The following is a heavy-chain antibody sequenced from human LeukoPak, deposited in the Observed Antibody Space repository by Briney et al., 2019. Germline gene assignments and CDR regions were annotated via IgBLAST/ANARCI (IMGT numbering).Heavy chain of an antibody. D-gene: IGHD3-16*02. CDR1: GFTFSSCA. CDR2: ISGNGGNT. CDR3: AKRGCLGALSLYYFDY. V-gene: IGHV3-23*01. J-gene: IGHJ4*02. Sequence: PGGSLRLSCAASGFTFSSCAMSWVRQAPGKGLEWVSSISGNGGNTYYADSVKGRFTISRDNSKNTLYLQMNSLRAEDTAVYYCAKRGCLGALSLYYFDYWGQGSLVTVSS.